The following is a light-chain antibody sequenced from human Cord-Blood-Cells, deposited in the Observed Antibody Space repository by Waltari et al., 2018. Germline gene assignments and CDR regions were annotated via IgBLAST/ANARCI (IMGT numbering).Light chain of an antibody. Sequence: QSVLTQPPSVSGAPGQRVTISCTGSSSNIGAGYDVHWYQQLPGTAPKLLIYGNSNRPSGVPDRVSGSKSGTPASLAITGLQAEDEADYYCQSYDSSLSGSVFGGGTKLTVL. J-gene: IGLJ2*01. V-gene: IGLV1-40*01. CDR1: SSNIGAGYD. CDR2: GNS. CDR3: QSYDSSLSGSV.